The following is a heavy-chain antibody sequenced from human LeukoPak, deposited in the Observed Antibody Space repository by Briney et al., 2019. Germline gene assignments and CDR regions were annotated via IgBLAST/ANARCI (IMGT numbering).Heavy chain of an antibody. D-gene: IGHD3-10*01. CDR1: GFTFSSYA. Sequence: GGSLRLSCAASGFTFSSYAMHWVRQAPGKGLEWVALIWHDGSNKYYADSVKGRFTISRDNSKNTLFLQMSSLRVEDTAMYFCARGDYYGSGSNADYRGQGTLVSVSS. CDR2: IWHDGSNK. V-gene: IGHV3-33*01. J-gene: IGHJ4*02. CDR3: ARGDYYGSGSNADY.